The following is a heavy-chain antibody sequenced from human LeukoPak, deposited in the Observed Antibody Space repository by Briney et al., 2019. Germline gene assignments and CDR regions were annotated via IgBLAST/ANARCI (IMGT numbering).Heavy chain of an antibody. CDR2: ISWNSGSI. V-gene: IGHV3-9*01. Sequence: GGSLRLSCAASGFTFDDYAMHWVRQAPGKGLEWVSGISWNSGSIGYADSVKGRFTISRDNAKNSLYLQMNSLRAEDTAVYYCARDLCSSTSCYIYYYYGMDVWGQGTTVTVSS. J-gene: IGHJ6*02. D-gene: IGHD2-2*01. CDR3: ARDLCSSTSCYIYYYYGMDV. CDR1: GFTFDDYA.